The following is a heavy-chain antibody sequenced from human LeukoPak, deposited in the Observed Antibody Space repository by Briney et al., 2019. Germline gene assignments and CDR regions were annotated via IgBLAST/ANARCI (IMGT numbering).Heavy chain of an antibody. CDR3: ARDLGEYSREYYFDY. J-gene: IGHJ4*02. D-gene: IGHD6-6*01. CDR1: GGTFSGYA. CDR2: IIPIFGTA. V-gene: IGHV1-69*05. Sequence: ASVKVSCKASGGTFSGYAISWVRQAPGQGLEWMGRIIPIFGTANYAQKFQGRVTITTDESTSTAYMELSSLRSEDTAVYYCARDLGEYSREYYFDYWGQGTLVTVSS.